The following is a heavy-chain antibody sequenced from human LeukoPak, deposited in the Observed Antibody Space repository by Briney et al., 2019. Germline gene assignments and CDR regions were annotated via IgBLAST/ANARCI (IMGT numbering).Heavy chain of an antibody. Sequence: ASVKVSCKASGYTFTGYYMHWVRQAPGKGLEWMGGFDPEDGETIYAQKFQGRVTMTEDTSTDTAYMELSSLRSEDTAVYYCATDSSFSTGKSRYYYYYYMDVWGKGTTVTVSS. CDR2: FDPEDGET. V-gene: IGHV1-24*01. CDR3: ATDSSFSTGKSRYYYYYYMDV. CDR1: GYTFTGYY. J-gene: IGHJ6*03. D-gene: IGHD3-10*01.